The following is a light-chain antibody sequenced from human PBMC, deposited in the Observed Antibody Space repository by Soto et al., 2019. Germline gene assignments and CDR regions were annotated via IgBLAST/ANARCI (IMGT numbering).Light chain of an antibody. V-gene: IGLV2-14*01. CDR1: SSDVGAYNY. CDR3: TSYTSSVTLV. CDR2: DVI. J-gene: IGLJ3*02. Sequence: QSVLTQPASVSGSPGQSITISCTGASSDVGAYNYVSWYQQHPGKVPKLIIYDVINRPSGVSSRFSGSKSVNTASLTISGLQAEDEAAYYCTSYTSSVTLVFGGGTKVTVL.